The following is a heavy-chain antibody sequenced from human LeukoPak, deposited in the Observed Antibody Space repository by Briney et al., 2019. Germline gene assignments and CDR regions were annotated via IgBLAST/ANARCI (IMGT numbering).Heavy chain of an antibody. CDR2: FDPEYGET. V-gene: IGHV1-24*01. J-gene: IGHJ5*02. CDR3: APLDFWVPST. D-gene: IGHD3-3*01. CDR1: GYTLNELS. Sequence: ASVKVSCTVSGYTLNELSIHWVRQAAGKGIEWMGGFDPEYGETVYAQKFQGRVTMAEDTSTDTAYMELSSLRSEDTAVYYCAPLDFWVPSTWGQGTLVTVSS.